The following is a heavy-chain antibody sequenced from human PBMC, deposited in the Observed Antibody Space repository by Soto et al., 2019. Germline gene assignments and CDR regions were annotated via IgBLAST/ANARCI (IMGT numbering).Heavy chain of an antibody. Sequence: PGGSLRLSCTASGFTFGDYAMSWVRQAPGKGLECVGFIRSKAYGGTTEYAASVKGRFTISRDDSKSIAYLQMNSLKTEDTAVYYCTRDIPNYYDSSGYLDYWGQGTLVTVYS. J-gene: IGHJ4*02. V-gene: IGHV3-49*04. D-gene: IGHD3-22*01. CDR2: IRSKAYGGTT. CDR3: TRDIPNYYDSSGYLDY. CDR1: GFTFGDYA.